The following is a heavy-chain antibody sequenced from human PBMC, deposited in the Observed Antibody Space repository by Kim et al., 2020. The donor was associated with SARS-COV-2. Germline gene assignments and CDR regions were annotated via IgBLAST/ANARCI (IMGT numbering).Heavy chain of an antibody. CDR3: ARAAAAAGLCFDY. V-gene: IGHV1-18*01. J-gene: IGHJ4*02. D-gene: IGHD6-13*01. Sequence: AQKLQGRVTMTTDTSTSTAYRELRSLRSDDTAVYYCARAAAAAGLCFDYWGQGTLVTVSS.